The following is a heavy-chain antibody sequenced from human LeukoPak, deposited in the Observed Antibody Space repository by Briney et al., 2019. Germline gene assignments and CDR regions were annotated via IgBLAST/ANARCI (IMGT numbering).Heavy chain of an antibody. CDR2: ISGSGGST. D-gene: IGHD3-3*01. CDR1: GFTFSSYA. CDR3: ARGGLRFLEWSANWFDP. Sequence: GGSLRLSCAASGFTFSSYAMSWVRQAPGKGLEWVSAISGSGGSTYYADSVKGRFTISRDNAKNTLYLQMNSLRAEDTAVYYCARGGLRFLEWSANWFDPWGQGTLVTVSS. J-gene: IGHJ5*02. V-gene: IGHV3-23*01.